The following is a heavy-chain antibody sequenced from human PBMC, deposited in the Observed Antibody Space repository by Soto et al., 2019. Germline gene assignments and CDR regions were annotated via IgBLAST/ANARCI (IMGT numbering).Heavy chain of an antibody. J-gene: IGHJ4*02. CDR2: ISGSGGST. Sequence: QLLESGGGLVQPGGSLRLSCAASGFTFSIYSMNWVRQAPGKGLEWVSLISGSGGSTHYADSVEGRFTISRDNARNSLYLQMDSLRVEDTAVYYCARVHIAARDYWGQGTLVTVSS. CDR1: GFTFSIYS. CDR3: ARVHIAARDY. V-gene: IGHV3-23*01. D-gene: IGHD6-6*01.